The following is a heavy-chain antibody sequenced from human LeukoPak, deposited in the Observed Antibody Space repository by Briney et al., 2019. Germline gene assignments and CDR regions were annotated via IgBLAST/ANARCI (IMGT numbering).Heavy chain of an antibody. V-gene: IGHV4-4*07. CDR2: IYTSGST. J-gene: IGHJ3*02. CDR3: ARDPDDYGGNSGWSI. D-gene: IGHD4-23*01. CDR1: GGSISSYY. Sequence: KPSETLSLTCTVSGGSISSYYWSWIRQPAGKGLEWIGRIYTSGSTNYNPSLKSRVTMSVDTSKNQFSLKLSSMIAADTAVYYCARDPDDYGGNSGWSIWGQGTMVTVSS.